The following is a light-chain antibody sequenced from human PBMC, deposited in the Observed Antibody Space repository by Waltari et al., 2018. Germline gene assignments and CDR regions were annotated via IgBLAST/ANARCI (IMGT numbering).Light chain of an antibody. V-gene: IGLV2-14*01. CDR1: DSDVGPYDF. CDR3: SSYTTSSAPGV. J-gene: IGLJ1*01. Sequence: QSALTQPASVSGPPGQSITISCPGTDSDVGPYDFVSSYQQHPGKAPHLIIYEVSNRPSGISNRFSASKSGNTASLTISGLQAEDEADYYCSSYTTSSAPGVFGTGTRVTVL. CDR2: EVS.